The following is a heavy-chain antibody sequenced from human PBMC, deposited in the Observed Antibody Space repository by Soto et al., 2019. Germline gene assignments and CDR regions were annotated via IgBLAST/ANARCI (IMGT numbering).Heavy chain of an antibody. Sequence: GASVKVSCKASGYTFASNGISWVRQAPGQGLEWIGWISANKGSTNYAQNLQGRVTLTRDTSTDTVYMEMRSLRSDDTAVYYGARDRAQGFDIWGKGTRVTFSS. J-gene: IGHJ3*02. CDR3: ARDRAQGFDI. V-gene: IGHV1-18*01. CDR1: GYTFASNG. CDR2: ISANKGST.